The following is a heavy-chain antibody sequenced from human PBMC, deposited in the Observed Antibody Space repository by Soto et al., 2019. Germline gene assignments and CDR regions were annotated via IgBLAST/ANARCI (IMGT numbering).Heavy chain of an antibody. Sequence: GGSLRLSCAASGFTFSSYGMHWVRQAPGKGLEWVAVISYDGSNKYCADSVKSRFTISRDNSKNTLYLQMNSLRAEDTAVYYCAKAMVVVTAISGGGGFDKWGQGTLVTVSS. D-gene: IGHD2-21*02. J-gene: IGHJ3*02. CDR2: ISYDGSNK. V-gene: IGHV3-30*18. CDR1: GFTFSSYG. CDR3: AKAMVVVTAISGGGGFDK.